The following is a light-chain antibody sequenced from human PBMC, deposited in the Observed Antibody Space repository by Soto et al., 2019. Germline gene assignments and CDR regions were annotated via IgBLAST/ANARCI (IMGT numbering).Light chain of an antibody. CDR3: QQYYDLLT. Sequence: DIVMTQSPGSLAVSLGERATINCRSSQSVLYSSNNKDSIAWYQQKPGQPPRLLIYWASTRESGVPDRFSSSGSGTDFTLTISSLQAEDVAVYYCQQYYDLLTFGGGTKVEIK. J-gene: IGKJ4*01. CDR2: WAS. V-gene: IGKV4-1*01. CDR1: QSVLYSSNNKDS.